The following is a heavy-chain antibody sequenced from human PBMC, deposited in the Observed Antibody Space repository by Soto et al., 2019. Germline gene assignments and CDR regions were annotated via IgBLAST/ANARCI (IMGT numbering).Heavy chain of an antibody. CDR2: ISGSGGST. J-gene: IGHJ4*02. Sequence: LSCAASGFTFSSYAMSWVRQAPGKGLEWVSGISGSGGSTYYADSVKGRFTISRDNSKNTLYLQMNSLRAEDTAVYYCAKDRKSGSGWYWDYWGQGTLVTVSS. CDR3: AKDRKSGSGWYWDY. V-gene: IGHV3-23*01. CDR1: GFTFSSYA. D-gene: IGHD6-19*01.